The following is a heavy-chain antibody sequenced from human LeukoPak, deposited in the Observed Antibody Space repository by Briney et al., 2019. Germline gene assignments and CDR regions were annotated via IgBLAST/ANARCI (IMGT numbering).Heavy chain of an antibody. Sequence: GGTLRLSCAASEFTFRNYGMSWVRQAPGKGLEWVSGISASGGNTYYADSVKGRFTISRDNSKNTLYLQMNSLRAEDTAVYYCAKARGIAAAGPRMDYWGQGTLVTVSS. CDR3: AKARGIAAAGPRMDY. CDR2: ISASGGNT. J-gene: IGHJ4*02. D-gene: IGHD6-13*01. V-gene: IGHV3-23*01. CDR1: EFTFRNYG.